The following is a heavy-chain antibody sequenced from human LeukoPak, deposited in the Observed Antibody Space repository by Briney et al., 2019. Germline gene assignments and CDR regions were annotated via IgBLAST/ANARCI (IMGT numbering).Heavy chain of an antibody. V-gene: IGHV3-23*01. CDR2: ISGSGGST. D-gene: IGHD6-6*01. CDR3: AKSRSPYSSSSPELDY. Sequence: GGSLRLSCAASGFTFSSYAMSWVRQAPGKGLEWASAISGSGGSTYYADSVKGRFTISRDNSKNTLYLQMNSLRAEDTAVYYCAKSRSPYSSSSPELDYWGQGTLVTASS. J-gene: IGHJ4*02. CDR1: GFTFSSYA.